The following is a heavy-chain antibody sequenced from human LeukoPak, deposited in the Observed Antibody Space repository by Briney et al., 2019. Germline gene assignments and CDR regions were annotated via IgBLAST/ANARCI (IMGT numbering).Heavy chain of an antibody. CDR1: GFTFSSYA. J-gene: IGHJ4*02. CDR2: ISGSGGST. Sequence: GGSLRLSCAASGFTFSSYAMSWVRQAPGKGLEWVSAISGSGGSTYYADSVKGRFTISRDNSKNTLYLQMNSLRAEDTAVYYCAKFTEGCGGGCYNSFDYWGQGTLVTVSS. CDR3: AKFTEGCGGGCYNSFDY. V-gene: IGHV3-23*01. D-gene: IGHD2-15*01.